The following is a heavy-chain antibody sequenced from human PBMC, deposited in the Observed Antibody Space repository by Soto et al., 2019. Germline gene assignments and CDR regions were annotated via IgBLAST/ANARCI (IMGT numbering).Heavy chain of an antibody. CDR1: GYTFTSFG. J-gene: IGHJ5*02. CDR3: ARDGGSTPRWFAP. Sequence: QAQLEQSGPEVKKAGASVKVSCKASGYTFTSFGISWVRQAPGQGPEWVGWISSYNGNINYAQKLQGRVTMTTDTSTSTAYMELRSLRADDTAVNYCARDGGSTPRWFAPWGQGTLVTVSA. V-gene: IGHV1-18*01. CDR2: ISSYNGNI. D-gene: IGHD3-16*01.